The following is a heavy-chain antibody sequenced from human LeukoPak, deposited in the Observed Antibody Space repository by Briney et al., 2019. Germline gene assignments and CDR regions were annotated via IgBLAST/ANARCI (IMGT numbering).Heavy chain of an antibody. CDR3: ARDAQRGFDYSNSLKY. CDR1: GFIFSHYG. CDR2: IWSDGSNR. V-gene: IGHV3-33*01. D-gene: IGHD4-11*01. Sequence: GGSLRLSCVASGFIFSHYGMHWVRQAPGKGLEWVAVIWSDGSNRSYAGSVKGRFTISRDNSQNTVFLQMNSLRAEDTAMYYCARDAQRGFDYSNSLKYWGHGILVTVSS. J-gene: IGHJ4*01.